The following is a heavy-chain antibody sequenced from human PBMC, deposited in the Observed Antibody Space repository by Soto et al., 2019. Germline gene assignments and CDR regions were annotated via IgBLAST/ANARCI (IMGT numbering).Heavy chain of an antibody. CDR3: ARDSEGWGYFDWPPSFFDY. CDR2: IWYDGSNK. D-gene: IGHD3-9*01. V-gene: IGHV3-33*01. CDR1: GFTFSSYG. Sequence: GGSLRLSCAASGFTFSSYGMHWVRQAPGKGLEWVAVIWYDGSNKYYADSVKGRFTISRDNSKNTRYLQMNSLGAEDTAVYYCARDSEGWGYFDWPPSFFDYWGQGTLVTVSS. J-gene: IGHJ4*02.